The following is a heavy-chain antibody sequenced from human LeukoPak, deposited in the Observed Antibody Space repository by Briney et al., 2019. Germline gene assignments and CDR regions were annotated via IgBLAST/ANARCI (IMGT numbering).Heavy chain of an antibody. CDR3: GRDTHLES. J-gene: IGHJ4*02. V-gene: IGHV4-39*01. CDR2: IYNSGSS. CDR1: GVSISSTSHA. Sequence: SETLSLTCTVSGVSISSTSHAWGWSRQPPGKGLEWLGNIYNSGSSNYSPSLRSRVSISVDTSKNQFSLRLRSVTAADTAVYYCGRDTHLESWGQGILVTVFS.